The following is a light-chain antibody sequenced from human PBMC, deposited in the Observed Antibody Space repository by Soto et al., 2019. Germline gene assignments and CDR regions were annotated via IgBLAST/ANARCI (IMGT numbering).Light chain of an antibody. CDR1: SGHSSYA. V-gene: IGLV4-69*01. J-gene: IGLJ3*02. CDR3: QTWGTGIQGV. Sequence: QLVLTQSPSASASLGASVKLTCTLSSGHSSYAIAWHQQQPEKGPRYLMKLNSDGSHSKGDGIPDRFSGSSSGAEPYLTISSLQSEDEADYYCQTWGTGIQGVFGGGTKVTVL. CDR2: LNSDGSH.